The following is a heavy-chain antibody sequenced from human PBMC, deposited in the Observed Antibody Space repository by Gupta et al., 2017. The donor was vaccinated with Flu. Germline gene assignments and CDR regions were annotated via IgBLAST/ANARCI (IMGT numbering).Heavy chain of an antibody. J-gene: IGHJ3*02. Sequence: QVQLQESGPGLVKPSQTLSLTCTVSGGPISSGSYYWSWIRQPAGKGLEWIGRIYTSGSTNYNPSLKSRVTISVDTSKNQFSLKLSSVTAADTAVYYCAREPWSRMRVVVTDAFDIWGQGTMVTVSS. CDR2: IYTSGST. V-gene: IGHV4-61*02. CDR3: AREPWSRMRVVVTDAFDI. CDR1: GGPISSGSYY. D-gene: IGHD3-22*01.